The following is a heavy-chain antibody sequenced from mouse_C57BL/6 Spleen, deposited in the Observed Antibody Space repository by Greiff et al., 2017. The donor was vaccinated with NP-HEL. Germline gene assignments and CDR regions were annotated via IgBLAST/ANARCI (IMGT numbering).Heavy chain of an antibody. V-gene: IGHV1-61*01. D-gene: IGHD2-4*01. CDR3: ASGTYDYDGAMDY. CDR2: IYPSDSET. J-gene: IGHJ4*01. Sequence: QVQLQQPGAELVRPGSSVKLSCKASGYTFTSYWMDWVKQRPGQGLEWIGNIYPSDSETHYNQKFKDKATLTVDKSSSTAYMQLSSLTSEDSAVYYCASGTYDYDGAMDYWGQGTSVTVSS. CDR1: GYTFTSYW.